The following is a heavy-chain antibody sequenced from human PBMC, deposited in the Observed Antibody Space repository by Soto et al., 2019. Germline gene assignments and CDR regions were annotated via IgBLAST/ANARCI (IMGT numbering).Heavy chain of an antibody. Sequence: PSETLSLTCAVYGGSFSGYYWSWIRQPPGKGLEWIGEINHSGSTNYNPSLKSRVTISVDTSKNQFSLKLSSVTAADTAVYYCAGGKYSSSWPFDYWGQGTLVTVSS. CDR1: GGSFSGYY. D-gene: IGHD6-13*01. V-gene: IGHV4-34*01. CDR3: AGGKYSSSWPFDY. CDR2: INHSGST. J-gene: IGHJ4*02.